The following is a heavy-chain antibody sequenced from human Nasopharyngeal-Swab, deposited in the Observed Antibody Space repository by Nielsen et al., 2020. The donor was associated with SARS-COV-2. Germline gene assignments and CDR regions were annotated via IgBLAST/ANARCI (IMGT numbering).Heavy chain of an antibody. CDR1: GFTFSSYS. J-gene: IGHJ5*02. CDR3: ARGGYYDNWFDP. CDR2: ISSSGSTI. Sequence: GASLQISCAASGFTFSSYSMNWVRQAPGKGLEWVSYISSSGSTIYYADSVKGRFTISRDNAKNSLYLQMNSLRDEDTAVYYCARGGYYDNWFDPWGQGTLVTVSS. D-gene: IGHD3-22*01. V-gene: IGHV3-48*02.